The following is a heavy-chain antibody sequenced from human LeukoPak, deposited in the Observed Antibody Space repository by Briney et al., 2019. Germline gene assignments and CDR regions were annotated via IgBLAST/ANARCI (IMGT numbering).Heavy chain of an antibody. CDR1: GGSISSYY. Sequence: SETLSLTCTVSGGSISSYYWSWIRQPPGKGLEWIGYIYYSGSTNYNPSLKSRVTISVDTSKNQFSLKLSTVTAADTAVYYCAREVTMGFDPWGQGTLVTVSS. CDR3: AREVTMGFDP. CDR2: IYYSGST. J-gene: IGHJ5*02. V-gene: IGHV4-59*01. D-gene: IGHD4/OR15-4a*01.